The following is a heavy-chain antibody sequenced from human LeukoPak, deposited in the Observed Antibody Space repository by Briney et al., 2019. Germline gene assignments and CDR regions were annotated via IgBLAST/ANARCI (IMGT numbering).Heavy chain of an antibody. V-gene: IGHV1-69*05. CDR3: ARGDLYGSGTVDY. CDR2: IIPIFGTA. D-gene: IGHD3-10*01. CDR1: GGTFSSYA. J-gene: IGHJ4*02. Sequence: SVKVSCKASGGTFSSYAISWLRQAPGQGLEWMGRIIPIFGTANYAQKFQGRVTITTDESTSTAYMELSSLRSEDTAVYYCARGDLYGSGTVDYWGQGTLVTVSS.